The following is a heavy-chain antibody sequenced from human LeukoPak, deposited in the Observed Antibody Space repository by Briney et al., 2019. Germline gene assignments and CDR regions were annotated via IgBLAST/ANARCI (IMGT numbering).Heavy chain of an antibody. CDR1: GFTFSSYG. Sequence: GGSLRLSCAASGFTFSSYGMNWVRQAPGKGLEWVSAISGSGGSTYYADSVKGRFTISRDNSKNTLYLQMNSLRAEDTAVYYCAKSGYSYDYYFDYWGQGTLVTVS. J-gene: IGHJ4*02. CDR3: AKSGYSYDYYFDY. D-gene: IGHD5-18*01. CDR2: ISGSGGST. V-gene: IGHV3-23*01.